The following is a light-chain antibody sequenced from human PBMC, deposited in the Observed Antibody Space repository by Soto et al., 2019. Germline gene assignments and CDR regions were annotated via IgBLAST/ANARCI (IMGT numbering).Light chain of an antibody. Sequence: IVFAPSPGTPSLSPGERATLSCRASQSVSNNYLAWYQQKPGQAPRLLIYGASSRATGIPDRFSGSGSGTDFTLTISRLEPEDFAVYYCQQYGRSPSTFGGGTKVDI. CDR3: QQYGRSPST. CDR2: GAS. V-gene: IGKV3-20*01. CDR1: QSVSNNY. J-gene: IGKJ4*01.